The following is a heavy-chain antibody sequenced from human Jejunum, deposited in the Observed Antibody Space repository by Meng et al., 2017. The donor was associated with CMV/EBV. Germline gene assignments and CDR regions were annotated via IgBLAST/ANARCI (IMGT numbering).Heavy chain of an antibody. CDR2: IRYDGNNK. D-gene: IGHD3-16*01. V-gene: IGHV3-30*02. CDR1: GFTFSAFG. J-gene: IGHJ4*02. Sequence: QGQVVESGGGGVQPGGSLRLSCVASGFTFSAFGMHWVRQAPGKGLESVTYIRYDGNNKYYADSVKGRFTISRDNSKNTVYLQMNSLRVEDTAVYYCAGGNDYGDYWGQGSLVTVSS. CDR3: AGGNDYGDY.